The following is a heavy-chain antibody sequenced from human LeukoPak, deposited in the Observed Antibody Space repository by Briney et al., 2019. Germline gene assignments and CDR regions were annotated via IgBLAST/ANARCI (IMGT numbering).Heavy chain of an antibody. V-gene: IGHV3-48*01. J-gene: IGHJ3*02. CDR2: ISSSGSIT. CDR3: ARPGTTAFDI. D-gene: IGHD1-26*01. CDR1: GFTFSSYW. Sequence: PGGSLRLSCAASGFTFSSYWMNWVRQAPGKGLEWVSHISSSGSITYYGDSVKGRITISRDNAKNSVSLYMNSLRAEDSAVYYCARPGTTAFDIWGQGTMVTVSS.